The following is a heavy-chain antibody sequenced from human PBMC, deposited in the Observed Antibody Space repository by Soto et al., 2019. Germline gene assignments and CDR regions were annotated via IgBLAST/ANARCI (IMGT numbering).Heavy chain of an antibody. CDR3: ARWVGGSMSDNSGKYDS. CDR2: VSYDGSKK. D-gene: IGHD3-22*01. J-gene: IGHJ5*01. V-gene: IGHV3-30*03. Sequence: QVQLVESGGGVVQPGTSLRLTCAGSGFTFSRNGMHWVRQAPGKGLEWVALVSYDGSKKYYVDSVKGRFTISRGNSENTLYLQMNSLRAEDTAVYYCARWVGGSMSDNSGKYDSWGQGTLVTVSS. CDR1: GFTFSRNG.